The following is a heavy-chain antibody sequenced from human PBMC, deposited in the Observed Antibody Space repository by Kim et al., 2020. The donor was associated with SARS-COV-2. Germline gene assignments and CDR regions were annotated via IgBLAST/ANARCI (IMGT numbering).Heavy chain of an antibody. Sequence: GESLKISCKGSGYSFTSYWISWVRQMPGKGLEWMGRIDPSDSYTNYSPSFQGHVTISADKSISTAYLQWSSLKASDTAMYYCATSPVVPAAANWFDPWGQGTLVTVSS. CDR3: ATSPVVPAAANWFDP. CDR2: IDPSDSYT. V-gene: IGHV5-10-1*01. CDR1: GYSFTSYW. J-gene: IGHJ5*02. D-gene: IGHD2-2*01.